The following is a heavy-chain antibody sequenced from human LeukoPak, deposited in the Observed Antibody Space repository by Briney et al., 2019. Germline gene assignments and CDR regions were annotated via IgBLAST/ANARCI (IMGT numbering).Heavy chain of an antibody. V-gene: IGHV3-74*01. D-gene: IGHD4-17*01. CDR2: INSDGSST. CDR1: GFTFSSYW. CDR3: ASYGDYDYFDY. Sequence: PGGSLRLSCAASGFTFSSYWMHWVCQAPGKGLVWVSRINSDGSSTSYADSVKGRFTISRDNAKNTLYLQMNSLRAEDTAVYYCASYGDYDYFDYWGQGTLVTVSS. J-gene: IGHJ4*02.